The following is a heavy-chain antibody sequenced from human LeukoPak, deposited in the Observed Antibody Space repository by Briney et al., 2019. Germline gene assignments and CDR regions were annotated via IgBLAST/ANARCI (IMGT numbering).Heavy chain of an antibody. J-gene: IGHJ6*02. CDR3: AKDRLTEAYGMEV. CDR2: ITNDGSHK. CDR1: GLTFSSHG. Sequence: GGSLRLSCAASGLTFSSHGMHWVRQAAGKGLEWVAVITNDGSHKYYGDSVKGRFTISRDNSKDTLYLQINSLRPEDTAVYYCAKDRLTEAYGMEVWGQGTTVTVSS. V-gene: IGHV3-30*18.